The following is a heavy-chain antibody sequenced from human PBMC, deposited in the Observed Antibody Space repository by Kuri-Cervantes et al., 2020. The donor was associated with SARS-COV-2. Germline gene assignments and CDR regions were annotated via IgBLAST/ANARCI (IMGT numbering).Heavy chain of an antibody. D-gene: IGHD6-19*01. Sequence: GGSLRLSCAASGFTFSNFPIHWVRQSPGMGLESVAVISFDGRQQFYADSVKGRFTIPRDNSMNTLYLQMNSLTTEDTALYYCARDVAGDLDYWGQGTMVTVSS. CDR1: GFTFSNFP. V-gene: IGHV3-30*04. CDR2: ISFDGRQQ. J-gene: IGHJ4*01. CDR3: ARDVAGDLDY.